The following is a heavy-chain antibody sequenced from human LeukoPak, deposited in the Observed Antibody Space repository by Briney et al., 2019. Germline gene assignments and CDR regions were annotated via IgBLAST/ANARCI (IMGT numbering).Heavy chain of an antibody. D-gene: IGHD5-18*01. CDR2: INGDGGSEYNT. CDR3: AKGVQLWFAYWFDY. V-gene: IGHV3-23*01. CDR1: GFSFSSYA. Sequence: GGSLRLSCIASGFSFSSYAMNWVRLAPGKGLEWVSAINGDGGSEYNTDYADSVKGRFTISRDNSKNTLYLQMNSLRAEDTAVYYCAKGVQLWFAYWFDYWGQGTLVTVSS. J-gene: IGHJ5*01.